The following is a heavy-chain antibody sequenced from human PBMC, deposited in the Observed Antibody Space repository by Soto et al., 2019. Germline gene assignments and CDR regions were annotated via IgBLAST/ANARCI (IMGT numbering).Heavy chain of an antibody. V-gene: IGHV1-8*01. CDR2: MNPNNGNT. CDR1: GYTFTSYD. D-gene: IGHD2-2*01. J-gene: IGHJ6*02. Sequence: QVQLVQSGAEVKKPGASVKVSCKASGYTFTSYDINWVRQATGQGLEWMGWMNPNNGNTGYAQKFQGRVTMTRNTSISXAXXXXXSLRSXXXXXXXXXRVNQLLSYXXXXXXVWGQG. CDR3: XRVNQLLSYXXXXXXV.